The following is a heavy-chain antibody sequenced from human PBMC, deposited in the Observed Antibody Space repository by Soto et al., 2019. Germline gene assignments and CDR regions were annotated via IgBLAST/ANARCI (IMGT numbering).Heavy chain of an antibody. V-gene: IGHV3-11*01. CDR2: ISSSGSTI. CDR3: ARDNYDILTGYYKYYYYYYMDV. J-gene: IGHJ6*03. Sequence: QVQLVESGGGLVKPGGSLRLSCAASGFTFSDYYMSWIRQAPGKGLEWVSYISSSGSTIYYAESVKGRFTISRDNAKNSLYLQMNSLRAEDTAVYYCARDNYDILTGYYKYYYYYYMDVWGKGTTVTVSS. D-gene: IGHD3-9*01. CDR1: GFTFSDYY.